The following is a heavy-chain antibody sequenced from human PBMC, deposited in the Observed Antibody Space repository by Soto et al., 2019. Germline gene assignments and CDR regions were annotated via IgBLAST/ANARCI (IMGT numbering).Heavy chain of an antibody. CDR1: GFSLSNTRMG. CDR3: ARSSYSRGWILDY. CDR2: IFSNDDK. V-gene: IGHV2-26*01. D-gene: IGHD6-19*01. J-gene: IGHJ4*02. Sequence: QVTLKESGPVLVKPTETLTLTCSVSGFSLSNTRMGVSWIRQPPGKALEWLAHIFSNDDKSYSTSLKSRLTISKDTSRSQVVLRMTNTDPVDPATYYCARSSYSRGWILDYWGQGTLVTVSS.